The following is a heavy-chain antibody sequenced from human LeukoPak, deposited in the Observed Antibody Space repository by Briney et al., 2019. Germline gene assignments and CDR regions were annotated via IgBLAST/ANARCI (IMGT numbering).Heavy chain of an antibody. Sequence: SVKVSCKASGYTFTSYAISWVRQAPGQGLEWMGGIIPIFGTANYAQKFQGRVKITADESTSTAYMELSRLRSEDTAVYYCARDNSVRDEAWWFNPWGQGTLVTVSS. D-gene: IGHD5-24*01. J-gene: IGHJ5*02. CDR2: IIPIFGTA. CDR1: GYTFTSYA. CDR3: ARDNSVRDEAWWFNP. V-gene: IGHV1-69*13.